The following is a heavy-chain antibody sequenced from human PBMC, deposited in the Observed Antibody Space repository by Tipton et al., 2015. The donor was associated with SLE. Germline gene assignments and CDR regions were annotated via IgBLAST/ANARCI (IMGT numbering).Heavy chain of an antibody. Sequence: TLSLTCTVSGGSISSHYWSWIRQPPGKGLEWIGEINHSGSTNYNPSLKSRVTISVDTSKNQFSLKLSSVTAADTAVYYCARYPESNYHWFGPWGQGALVTVSS. CDR1: GGSISSHY. J-gene: IGHJ5*02. CDR3: ARYPESNYHWFGP. V-gene: IGHV4-34*01. CDR2: INHSGST. D-gene: IGHD4-11*01.